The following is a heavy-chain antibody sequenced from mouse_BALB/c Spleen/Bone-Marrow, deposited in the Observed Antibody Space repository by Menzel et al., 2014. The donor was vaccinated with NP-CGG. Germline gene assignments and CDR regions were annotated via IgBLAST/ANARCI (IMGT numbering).Heavy chain of an antibody. D-gene: IGHD1-1*01. Sequence: EVQLQESGAELVKPGASVKLSCTASGFNIKDTYMHWVKQRPERGLEWIGRIDPANGNTKYDPKFQGKATITADTSSNTAYLQLSSLTSEDTAVYYCARSGYGSSLFAYWGQGTLVTVSA. CDR1: GFNIKDTY. J-gene: IGHJ3*01. CDR2: IDPANGNT. CDR3: ARSGYGSSLFAY. V-gene: IGHV14-3*02.